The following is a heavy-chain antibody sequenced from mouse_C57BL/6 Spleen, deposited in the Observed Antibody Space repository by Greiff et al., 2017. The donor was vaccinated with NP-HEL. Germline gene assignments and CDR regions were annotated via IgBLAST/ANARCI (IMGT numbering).Heavy chain of an antibody. D-gene: IGHD2-4*01. Sequence: VQLQQSGPELVKPGASVKISCKASGYSFTGYYMNWVKQSPEKSLEWIGEINPSTGGTTYNQKFKAKATLTVDNSSSTAYMQLKSLTSEDSAVYYCARGLRRDYAMDYWGQGTSVTVSS. CDR1: GYSFTGYY. J-gene: IGHJ4*01. CDR2: INPSTGGT. CDR3: ARGLRRDYAMDY. V-gene: IGHV1-42*01.